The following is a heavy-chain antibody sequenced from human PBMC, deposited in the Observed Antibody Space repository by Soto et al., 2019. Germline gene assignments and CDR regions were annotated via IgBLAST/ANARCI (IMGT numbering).Heavy chain of an antibody. CDR2: IIPIFGTA. D-gene: IGHD2-15*01. CDR1: GGTFSSYA. Sequence: SVKVSCKASGGTFSSYAISWVRQAPGQGLEWMGGIIPIFGTANYAQKFQGRVTITADESTSAAYMELSSLRSEDTAVYCCARVCSGGSCYLDYYYYGMDVWGQGTRVTVSS. V-gene: IGHV1-69*13. CDR3: ARVCSGGSCYLDYYYYGMDV. J-gene: IGHJ6*02.